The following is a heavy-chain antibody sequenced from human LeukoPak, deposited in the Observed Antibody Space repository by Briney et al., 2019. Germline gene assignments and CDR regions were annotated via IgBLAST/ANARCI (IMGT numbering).Heavy chain of an antibody. J-gene: IGHJ3*01. CDR1: GFTVSSNY. Sequence: GGSLRLSCAASGFTVSSNYMSWVRQAPGKGLEWVSVIYSGGSTYYADSVKGRFTISRDNAKNSLYLQMNSLRAEDTAVYYCARESLGSNDAFDVWGQGTMVTVSS. V-gene: IGHV3-53*01. D-gene: IGHD3-10*01. CDR3: ARESLGSNDAFDV. CDR2: IYSGGST.